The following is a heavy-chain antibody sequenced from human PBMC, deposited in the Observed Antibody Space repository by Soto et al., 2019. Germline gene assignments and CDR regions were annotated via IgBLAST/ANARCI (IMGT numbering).Heavy chain of an antibody. CDR1: GFTFSNYA. Sequence: GGSLRLSCTASGFTFSNYAMSWVRQAPGKGLEWVSSISSGDVNTYYADSVQGRFTISRDNSKNTVHLQMNSLRAEDTALYYCVKDYCDNIVCFWDHWGQGTLVTVSS. V-gene: IGHV3-23*01. CDR3: VKDYCDNIVCFWDH. D-gene: IGHD3-22*01. CDR2: ISSGDVNT. J-gene: IGHJ4*02.